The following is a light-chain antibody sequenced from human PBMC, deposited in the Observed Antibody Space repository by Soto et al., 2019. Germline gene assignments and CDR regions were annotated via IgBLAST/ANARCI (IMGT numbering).Light chain of an antibody. CDR3: QQYITYPIT. CDR1: QDISGW. V-gene: IGKV1D-16*01. J-gene: IGKJ5*01. CDR2: AAS. Sequence: SSVSAKIGDRVTITCRASQDISGWLAWYQQKPGKAPKLLIYAASSLQSGVPSRFSGSGSGTEFTLTISSLQPEDFATYYCQQYITYPITFGQGTRLEI.